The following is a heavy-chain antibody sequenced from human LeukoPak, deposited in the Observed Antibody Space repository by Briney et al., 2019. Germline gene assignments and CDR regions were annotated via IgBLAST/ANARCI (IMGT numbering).Heavy chain of an antibody. CDR2: IYYSGST. Sequence: SDTLSLTCAVYGGSLSGYYWSWIRQSPEKGLEWIGSIYYSGSTYYNPSLKSRVTISVDTSKNQFSLKLSSVTAADTAVYYCARDWVGGSYYYFDYWGQGTLVTVSS. CDR1: GGSLSGYY. CDR3: ARDWVGGSYYYFDY. V-gene: IGHV4-34*01. J-gene: IGHJ4*02. D-gene: IGHD1-26*01.